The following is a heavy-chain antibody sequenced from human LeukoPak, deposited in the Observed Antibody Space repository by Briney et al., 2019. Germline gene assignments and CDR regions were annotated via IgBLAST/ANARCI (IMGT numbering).Heavy chain of an antibody. J-gene: IGHJ4*02. CDR2: IIPIFGAT. CDR1: GGTFSDFA. Sequence: ASVKVSCKTPGGTFSDFAFSWVRQAPGQGLEWMGRIIPIFGATSYAQNFQGRVSITTDESTSTAYMELSSLRSEDTAVYYCAGRSYRYYFDYWGQGTLVTVSS. CDR3: AGRSYRYYFDY. V-gene: IGHV1-69*05. D-gene: IGHD3-16*02.